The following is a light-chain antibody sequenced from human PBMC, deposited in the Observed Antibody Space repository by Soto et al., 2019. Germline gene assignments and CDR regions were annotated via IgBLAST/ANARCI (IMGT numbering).Light chain of an antibody. V-gene: IGLV2-14*01. CDR3: GSYTGSIYV. Sequence: QSALTQPASVSGSPGQSITISCTGTSSDVGGYKFVSWYQQHPGKAPKLMIYEVSNRPSGGSSRFSGSKSGNTASLTISGLQAEDEADYYCGSYTGSIYVFGPGTKLTVL. J-gene: IGLJ1*01. CDR2: EVS. CDR1: SSDVGGYKF.